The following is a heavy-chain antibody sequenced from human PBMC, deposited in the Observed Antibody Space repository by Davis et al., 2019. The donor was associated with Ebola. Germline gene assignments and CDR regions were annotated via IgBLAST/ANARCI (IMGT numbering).Heavy chain of an antibody. V-gene: IGHV4-59*12. Sequence: MPSETLSLTCTVSGGSISSYYWSWIRQPPGKGPEWIGYIYYSGSTSYNPSLKSRVTILVDTSKDQFSLKLSAVTAADTTVYYCAREGYDYDILTGNYYYSMDVWGKGTTVTVSS. D-gene: IGHD3-9*01. CDR1: GGSISSYY. CDR3: AREGYDYDILTGNYYYSMDV. J-gene: IGHJ6*04. CDR2: IYYSGST.